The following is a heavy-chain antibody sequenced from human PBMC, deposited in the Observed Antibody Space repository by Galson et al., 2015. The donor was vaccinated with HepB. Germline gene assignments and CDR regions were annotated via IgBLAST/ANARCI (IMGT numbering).Heavy chain of an antibody. D-gene: IGHD6-13*01. Sequence: SLRLSCAASGFTFSSYAMHWVRQAPGKGLEWVAVISYDGSNKYYADSVKGRFTISRDNSKNTLYLQMNSLRAEDTAVYYCARSIAAAPLDYWGQGTLVTVSS. CDR1: GFTFSSYA. CDR2: ISYDGSNK. J-gene: IGHJ4*02. CDR3: ARSIAAAPLDY. V-gene: IGHV3-30*04.